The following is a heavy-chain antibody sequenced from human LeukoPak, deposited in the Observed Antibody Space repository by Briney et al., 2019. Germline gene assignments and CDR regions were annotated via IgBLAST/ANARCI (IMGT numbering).Heavy chain of an antibody. CDR1: GGSISSYY. CDR2: IYNSGST. V-gene: IGHV4-59*12. J-gene: IGHJ2*01. CDR3: ARDLSGFGGSWYFDL. D-gene: IGHD3-10*01. Sequence: PSETLSLTCTVSGGSISSYYWSWIRQPPGKGLEWIGYIYNSGSTKYNPSLKSRVTISVDTPKNQVSLKLSSVTAADTAVYYCARDLSGFGGSWYFDLWGRGTLVTVSS.